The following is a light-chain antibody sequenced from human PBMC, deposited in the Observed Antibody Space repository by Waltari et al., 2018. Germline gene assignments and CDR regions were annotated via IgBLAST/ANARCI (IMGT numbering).Light chain of an antibody. CDR1: QSVLYSSDNNNY. Sequence: DIVMTQSPDSLAVSLGESATIHCQSSQSVLYSSDNNNYLAWYQQKQGQPPRLLIYLASTRESGVPDRFSGSGSGTDFTLTISSLQAEDVAVYYCHQYYSYPWTFGQGTTVEIK. CDR2: LAS. J-gene: IGKJ1*01. V-gene: IGKV4-1*01. CDR3: HQYYSYPWT.